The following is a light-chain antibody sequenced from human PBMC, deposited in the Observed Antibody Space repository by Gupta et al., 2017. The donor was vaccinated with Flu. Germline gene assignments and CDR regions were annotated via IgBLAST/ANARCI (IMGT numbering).Light chain of an antibody. CDR2: EVS. Sequence: QSALTQPPSASGFLGQSLTLSCPGTINDVGGYNLVSWYQRHPGKVPKLMIFEVSKRPSWVPDRFSGSRSGNTASLTVSGLQAEDEAEYFCSSYAGSTNYVVFGGGTKVTVL. CDR3: SSYAGSTNYVV. J-gene: IGLJ2*01. CDR1: INDVGGYNL. V-gene: IGLV2-8*01.